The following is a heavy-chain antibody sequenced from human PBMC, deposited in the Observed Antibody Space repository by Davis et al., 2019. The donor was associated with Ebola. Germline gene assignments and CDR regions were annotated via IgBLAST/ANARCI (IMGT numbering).Heavy chain of an antibody. CDR1: GFTLSNHW. Sequence: GESLKISCAASGFTLSNHWMSWVRQAPGKGLEWVANIKQDGDEKHYVDSVKGRFIISRDNAKKSVYLQMNSLRVEDTAVYYCAREGSGWFGDYWGQGILVAVSS. D-gene: IGHD6-19*01. CDR2: IKQDGDEK. CDR3: AREGSGWFGDY. J-gene: IGHJ4*02. V-gene: IGHV3-7*01.